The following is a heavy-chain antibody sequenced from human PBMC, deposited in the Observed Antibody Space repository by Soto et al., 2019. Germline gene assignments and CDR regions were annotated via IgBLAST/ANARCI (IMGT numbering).Heavy chain of an antibody. CDR2: IYYSGST. CDR3: ASRDPGTSVDY. Sequence: SETLSLTCTVSRGSISSGTNYWAWIRQPPGKGLEWIANIYYSGSTFYNPSLKSRVTISLDTSKNQFSLKLRSVTAADTAVYYCASRDPGTSVDYWGQGTLVTVSS. D-gene: IGHD1-7*01. V-gene: IGHV4-39*01. CDR1: RGSISSGTNY. J-gene: IGHJ4*02.